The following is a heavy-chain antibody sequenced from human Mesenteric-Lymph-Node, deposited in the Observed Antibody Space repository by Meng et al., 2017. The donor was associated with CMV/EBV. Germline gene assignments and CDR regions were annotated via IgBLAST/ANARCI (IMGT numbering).Heavy chain of an antibody. D-gene: IGHD1-26*01. Sequence: SETLSLTCTVSGDSISSDIYYWDWIRQPPGKGLEWIGNIHYTGRTFYSPSLRGRLTISVDTSSNQFSLKLSSVTAADTAVYYCARGKPDAWELLGLWGQGTLVTVSS. CDR1: GDSISSDIYY. CDR3: ARGKPDAWELLGL. CDR2: IHYTGRT. V-gene: IGHV4-39*02. J-gene: IGHJ4*02.